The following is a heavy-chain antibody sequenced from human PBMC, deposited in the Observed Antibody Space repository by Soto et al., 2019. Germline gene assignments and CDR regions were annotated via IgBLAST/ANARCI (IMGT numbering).Heavy chain of an antibody. CDR2: SYHRGST. D-gene: IGHD2-2*01. J-gene: IGHJ5*02. V-gene: IGHV4-30-2*01. CDR3: ARVPDR. Sequence: LSETLSLTCAVSVGSISSGGYSWSWIRQPPGKGLEWIGDSYHRGSTXYKPSLKXXVTISLDRSKEXFSLKLSSVTAADTAAYYCARVPDRWGQGX. CDR1: VGSISSGGYS.